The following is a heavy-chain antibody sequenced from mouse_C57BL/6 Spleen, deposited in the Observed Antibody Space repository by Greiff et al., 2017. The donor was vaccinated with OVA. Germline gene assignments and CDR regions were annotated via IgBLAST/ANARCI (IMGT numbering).Heavy chain of an antibody. CDR1: GFTFSSYT. CDR2: ISGGGGNT. V-gene: IGHV5-9*01. D-gene: IGHD2-5*01. Sequence: DVKLVESGGGLVKPGGSLKLSCAASGFTFSSYTMSWVRQTPEKRLEWVATISGGGGNTYYPDSVKGRFTISRDNAKNTLYLQMSSLRSEDTALYYCARSYYSNQYYFDYWGQGTTLTVSS. J-gene: IGHJ2*01. CDR3: ARSYYSNQYYFDY.